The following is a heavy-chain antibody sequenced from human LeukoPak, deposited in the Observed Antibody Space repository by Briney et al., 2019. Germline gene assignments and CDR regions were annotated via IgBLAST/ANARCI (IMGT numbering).Heavy chain of an antibody. Sequence: GGSLRLSCAASGFTFSTYAMSWVRQAPGKGPEWVSVISGSGGSTYYADSVKGRFTISRDNSKNTLYLQMNSLRVEDTAVYYCAKRGYDSSGYYGYFDYWGQGTLVTVSS. CDR3: AKRGYDSSGYYGYFDY. CDR1: GFTFSTYA. D-gene: IGHD3-22*01. J-gene: IGHJ4*02. V-gene: IGHV3-23*01. CDR2: ISGSGGST.